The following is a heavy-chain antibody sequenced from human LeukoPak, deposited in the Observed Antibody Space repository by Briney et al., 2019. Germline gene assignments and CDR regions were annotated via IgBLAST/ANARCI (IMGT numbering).Heavy chain of an antibody. D-gene: IGHD6-13*01. CDR3: ARVYSSSWYSGYLYMDV. J-gene: IGHJ6*03. CDR1: GFTFNSYG. V-gene: IGHV3-48*04. Sequence: GGSLRLSCAASGFTFNSYGMNWVRQAPGKGLEWVSYISTSRSPVYYADSVRGRFTISRDNAKNSLYLQMSSLRAEDTAVYYCARVYSSSWYSGYLYMDVWGKGTTVTVSS. CDR2: ISTSRSPV.